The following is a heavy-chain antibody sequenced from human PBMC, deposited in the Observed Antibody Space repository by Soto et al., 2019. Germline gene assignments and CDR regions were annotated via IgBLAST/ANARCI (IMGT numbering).Heavy chain of an antibody. CDR2: IRSKAYGGTT. CDR1: GFTFGDYA. V-gene: IGHV3-49*03. CDR3: TRVAIPKYYDFWSGSLNDY. Sequence: GGSLRLSCTASGFTFGDYAMSWFRQAPGKGLEWVGFIRSKAYGGTTEYAASVKGRFTISRDDSKSIAYLQMNSLKTEDTAVYYCTRVAIPKYYDFWSGSLNDYWGQGTLVTVSS. D-gene: IGHD3-3*01. J-gene: IGHJ4*02.